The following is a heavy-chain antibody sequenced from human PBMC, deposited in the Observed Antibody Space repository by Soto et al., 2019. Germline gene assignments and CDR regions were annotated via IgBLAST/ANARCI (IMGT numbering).Heavy chain of an antibody. CDR3: ARDKITGLFDY. V-gene: IGHV4-39*07. D-gene: IGHD2-8*02. J-gene: IGHJ4*02. CDR1: GGYISSSSYY. CDR2: IYHSGST. Sequence: SETLSLTCTVSGGYISSSSYYWGWIRQPPGKGLEWIGYIYHSGSTNYNPSLKSRVTISVDTSKNQFSLKPTSVTAADTAVYYCARDKITGLFDYWGQGTLVTVSS.